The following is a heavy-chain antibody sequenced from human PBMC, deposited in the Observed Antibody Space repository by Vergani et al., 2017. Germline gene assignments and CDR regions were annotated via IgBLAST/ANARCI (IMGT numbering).Heavy chain of an antibody. V-gene: IGHV4-34*01. J-gene: IGHJ4*02. CDR2: IYHSGST. Sequence: QVQLQQWGAGLLKPSETLSLTCAVSGGSFSGYYWSWIRQPPGKGLEWIGYIYHSGSTYYNPSLKSRVTISVDRSKNQFYLKLSSVTAADTAVYYCARGLPTSTNLDYWGQGTLVTVSS. CDR1: GGSFSGYY. CDR3: ARGLPTSTNLDY. D-gene: IGHD1-26*01.